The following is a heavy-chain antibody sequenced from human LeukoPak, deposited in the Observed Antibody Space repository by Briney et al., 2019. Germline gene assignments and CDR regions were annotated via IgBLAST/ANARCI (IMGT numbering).Heavy chain of an antibody. V-gene: IGHV3-33*08. D-gene: IGHD2-2*01. J-gene: IGHJ4*02. CDR1: GFTFSSYA. Sequence: RGSLRLSCAASGFTFSSYAMSWVRQAPGKGLEWVAVIWYDGSNKYYADSVKGRFTISRDNSKNTLYLQMNSLRAEDTAVYYCARGDCSSTSCPQAPLDYWGQGTLVTVSS. CDR2: IWYDGSNK. CDR3: ARGDCSSTSCPQAPLDY.